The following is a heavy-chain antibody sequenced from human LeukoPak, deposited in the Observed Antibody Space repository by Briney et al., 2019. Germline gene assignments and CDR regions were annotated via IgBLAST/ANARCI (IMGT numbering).Heavy chain of an antibody. Sequence: GGSLRLSCAASGFTFSSYSMNWVRQAPGKGLEWVSSITSSSSYTYYADSVKGRFTISRDNAKNSLYLQMNSLRADDTAIYYCTRLSPAYQLLSWSAFDIWGQGTLVTVS. V-gene: IGHV3-21*06. CDR3: TRLSPAYQLLSWSAFDI. CDR2: ITSSSSYT. J-gene: IGHJ3*02. CDR1: GFTFSSYS. D-gene: IGHD2-2*01.